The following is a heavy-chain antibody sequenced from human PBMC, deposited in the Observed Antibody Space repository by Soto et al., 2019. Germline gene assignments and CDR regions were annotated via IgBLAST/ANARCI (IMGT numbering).Heavy chain of an antibody. CDR2: IYYSGST. CDR1: GGSISSGGYY. D-gene: IGHD5-18*01. Sequence: PSETLSLTCTVSGGSISSGGYYWSWIRQHPGKGLEWIGYIYYSGSTYYNPSLKSRVTISVDTSKNQFSLKLSSVTAADTAVYYCERVAAMDAFDYYYGMDVWGQGTTVTV. CDR3: ERVAAMDAFDYYYGMDV. V-gene: IGHV4-31*03. J-gene: IGHJ6*02.